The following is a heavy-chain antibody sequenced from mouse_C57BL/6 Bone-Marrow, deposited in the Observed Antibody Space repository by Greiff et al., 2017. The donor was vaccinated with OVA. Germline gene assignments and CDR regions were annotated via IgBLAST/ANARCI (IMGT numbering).Heavy chain of an antibody. D-gene: IGHD2-12*01. J-gene: IGHJ1*03. V-gene: IGHV1-59*01. CDR1: GYTFTSYW. CDR3: ALYYRWYFDV. Sequence: VQLQQPGAELVRPGTSVKLSCKASGYTFTSYWMHWVKQRPGQGLEWIGVIDPSDSYTNYNQKFKGKATLTVDTSSSTAYMQLSSLTSEDSAVYYCALYYRWYFDVWGTGTTVTVSS. CDR2: IDPSDSYT.